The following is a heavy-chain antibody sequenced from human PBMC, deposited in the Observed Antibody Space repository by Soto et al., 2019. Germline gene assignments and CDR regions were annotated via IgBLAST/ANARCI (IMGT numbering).Heavy chain of an antibody. CDR1: GGFISSGGYS. J-gene: IGHJ5*02. CDR3: ARVLSP. Sequence: QLQLQESGSGLVKPSQTLSLTCAVSGGFISSGGYSWSWFRQPPGKGLVWIGYIYHNRNTYYNPSLKSRVTISVDRSKNQFSLKLSSLTAADTAMYYCARVLSPWGQGTLVTVSS. CDR2: IYHNRNT. V-gene: IGHV4-30-2*01.